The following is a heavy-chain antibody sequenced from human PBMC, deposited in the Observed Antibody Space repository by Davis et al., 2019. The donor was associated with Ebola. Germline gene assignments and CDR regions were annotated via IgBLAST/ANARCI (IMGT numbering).Heavy chain of an antibody. CDR2: IIPIFGTA. CDR1: GGTFSSYA. CDR3: ARGRSLELRSFDWFDP. D-gene: IGHD1-7*01. Sequence: AASVQVSCKASGGTFSSYAISWVRQAPGQGLEWMGGIIPIFGTANYAQKFQGRVTITADKSTSTAYMELRSLRSDDTAVYYCARGRSLELRSFDWFDPWGQGTTVTVSS. V-gene: IGHV1-69*06. J-gene: IGHJ5*01.